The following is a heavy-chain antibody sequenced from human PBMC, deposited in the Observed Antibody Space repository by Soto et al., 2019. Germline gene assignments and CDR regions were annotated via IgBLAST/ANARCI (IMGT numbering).Heavy chain of an antibody. V-gene: IGHV4-4*02. CDR3: ARELVYGSGSDDYHYYGMDV. CDR1: GGSISSSNW. CDR2: IYHSGST. Sequence: SETLSLTCAVSGGSISSSNWWSWVRQPPGKGLEWIGEIYHSGSTNYDPSLKSRVTISVDENQFSLKLSSVTVADTAVYYCARELVYGSGSDDYHYYGMDVWGQGTTVTVSS. J-gene: IGHJ6*02. D-gene: IGHD3-10*01.